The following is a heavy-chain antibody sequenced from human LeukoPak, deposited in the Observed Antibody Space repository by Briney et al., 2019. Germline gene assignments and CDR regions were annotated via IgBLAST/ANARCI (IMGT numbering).Heavy chain of an antibody. CDR3: ARDQIGEGNFDY. CDR2: IYYSGST. J-gene: IGHJ4*02. Sequence: SVTLSLTCTVSGGSISTYYWSWLRQPPGKGLEWIGYIYYSGSTNYIPSLKSRVTMSVDTSKKQFSLKLSSVTAADTAVYYCARDQIGEGNFDYWGQGTLVTVSS. V-gene: IGHV4-59*01. D-gene: IGHD3-16*01. CDR1: GGSISTYY.